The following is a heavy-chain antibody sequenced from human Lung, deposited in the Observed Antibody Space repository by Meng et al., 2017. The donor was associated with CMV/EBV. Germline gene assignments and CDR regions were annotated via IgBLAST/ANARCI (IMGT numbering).Heavy chain of an antibody. J-gene: IGHJ4*02. CDR3: ARVIGYGGSGRVDY. Sequence: LXXAVYGGSFSGYYWSWIRQPPGKGLEWIGEINHSGSTNYNPSLKSRVTISVDTSKNQFSLKLSSVTAADTAVYYCARVIGYGGSGRVDYWGQGTLVXVSS. CDR2: INHSGST. D-gene: IGHD1-26*01. CDR1: GGSFSGYY. V-gene: IGHV4-34*01.